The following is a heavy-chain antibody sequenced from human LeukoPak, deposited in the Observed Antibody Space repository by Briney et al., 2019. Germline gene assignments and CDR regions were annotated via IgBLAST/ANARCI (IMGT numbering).Heavy chain of an antibody. CDR3: ATDGQSSGWYGFDY. CDR1: GFTFSNYV. J-gene: IGHJ4*02. Sequence: GGSLRLSCAASGFTFSNYVMSWVRQAPGKGLEWVASITSPVGHIYYADSLKGRITISRDNAKSSLYLQMNSLRGEDTAVYYCATDGQSSGWYGFDYWGQGTLVTVSS. CDR2: ITSPVGHI. V-gene: IGHV3-21*01. D-gene: IGHD6-19*01.